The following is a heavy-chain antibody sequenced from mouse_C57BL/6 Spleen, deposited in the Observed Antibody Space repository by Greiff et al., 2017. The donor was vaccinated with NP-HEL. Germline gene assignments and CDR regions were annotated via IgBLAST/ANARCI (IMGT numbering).Heavy chain of an antibody. V-gene: IGHV1-55*01. D-gene: IGHD1-1*01. CDR3: ARLGYYGSSLDY. CDR2: IYPGSGST. J-gene: IGHJ2*01. CDR1: GYTFTSYW. Sequence: QVQLKQPGAELVKPGASVKMSCKASGYTFTSYWITWVKQRPGQGLEWIGDIYPGSGSTNYNEKFKSKATLTVDTSSSTAYMQLSSLTSEDSAVYYCARLGYYGSSLDYWGQGTTLTVSS.